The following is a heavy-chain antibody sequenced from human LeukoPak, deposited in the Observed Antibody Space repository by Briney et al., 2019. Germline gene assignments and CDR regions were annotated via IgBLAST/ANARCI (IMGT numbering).Heavy chain of an antibody. J-gene: IGHJ4*02. V-gene: IGHV7-4-1*02. CDR3: VRNGIYPLIYYDY. D-gene: IGHD5-12*01. CDR1: GYTFTYYT. CDR2: INTNTGNP. Sequence: GASVKISCKASGYTFTYYTMNWVRQAPGQGLEWIGWINTNTGNPTYARGFTGRFVFSLDTSVSTAFLQISSLKAADTAVYYCVRNGIYPLIYYDYWGRGTLVTVSS.